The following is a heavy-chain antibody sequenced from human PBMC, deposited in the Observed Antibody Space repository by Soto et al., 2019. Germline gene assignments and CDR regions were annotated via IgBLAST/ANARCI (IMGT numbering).Heavy chain of an antibody. V-gene: IGHV4-31*03. Sequence: SETLSLTYTVSGCNISSGGYYWNWIRQHPGKGLEWIGYIYYIGSTYYNPSLKSRVTISLDTSKNQFSLKLSSVTAADTAVYYCARLWAGDYDNWFDPWGQGTLVTVS. J-gene: IGHJ5*02. CDR1: GCNISSGGYY. CDR2: IYYIGST. CDR3: ARLWAGDYDNWFDP. D-gene: IGHD4-17*01.